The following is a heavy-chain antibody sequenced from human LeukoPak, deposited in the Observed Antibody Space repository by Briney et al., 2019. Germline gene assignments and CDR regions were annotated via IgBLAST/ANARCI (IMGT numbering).Heavy chain of an antibody. Sequence: GASVKVSCKASGYTFSSYAMSWVRQAPGKELEWVSAISGSGGSTYYADSVKGRFTISRDNSKNTLYLRMNSLRAEDTAVYYCAKDLREYSSSLDYWGQGTLVTVSS. CDR2: ISGSGGST. CDR1: GYTFSSYA. J-gene: IGHJ4*02. V-gene: IGHV3-23*01. D-gene: IGHD6-6*01. CDR3: AKDLREYSSSLDY.